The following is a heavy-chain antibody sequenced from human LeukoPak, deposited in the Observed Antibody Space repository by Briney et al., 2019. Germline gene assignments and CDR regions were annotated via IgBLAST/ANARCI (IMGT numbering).Heavy chain of an antibody. V-gene: IGHV3-7*03. CDR3: ATYRQVLLPFES. J-gene: IGHJ4*02. CDR1: GFTFSSYA. D-gene: IGHD2-8*02. Sequence: GRSLRLSCAASGFTFSSYAMHWVRQAPGKGLEWVANIKQDGSEKYYVDSVKGRFTISRDNSKSTLSLQMNSLRAEDTAIYYCATYRQVLLPFESWGQGTLVTVSS. CDR2: IKQDGSEK.